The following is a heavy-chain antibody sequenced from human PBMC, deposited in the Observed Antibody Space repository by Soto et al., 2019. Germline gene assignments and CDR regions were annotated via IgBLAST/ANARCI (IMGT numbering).Heavy chain of an antibody. Sequence: SETLSLTCTVSGDSMTKYYWSWIRQSAGKGLEWIGRIYTSGSTNYNPSLNSRVTMSIDTSNKHFSLSLKSVTAADTAVYYCARTVGAAYYFDFWGQGALVTVSS. V-gene: IGHV4-4*07. J-gene: IGHJ4*02. CDR3: ARTVGAAYYFDF. D-gene: IGHD1-26*01. CDR1: GDSMTKYY. CDR2: IYTSGST.